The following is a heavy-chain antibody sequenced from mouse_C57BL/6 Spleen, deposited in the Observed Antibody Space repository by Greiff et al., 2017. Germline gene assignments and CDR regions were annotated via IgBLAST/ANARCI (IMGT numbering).Heavy chain of an antibody. J-gene: IGHJ4*01. Sequence: EVKLMESGGGLVKPGGSLKLSCAASGFTFSDYGMHWVRQAPEKGLEWVAYISSGSSTIYYADTVKGRFTISRDNAKNTLFLQITSLRSEDTAMYYCARGLLDYWGQGTSGTVSS. CDR1: GFTFSDYG. CDR3: ARGLLDY. V-gene: IGHV5-17*01. CDR2: ISSGSSTI. D-gene: IGHD2-2*01.